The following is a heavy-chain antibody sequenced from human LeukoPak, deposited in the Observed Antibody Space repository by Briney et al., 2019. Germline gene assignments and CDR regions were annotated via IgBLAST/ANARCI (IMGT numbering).Heavy chain of an antibody. CDR3: TRVYPPYCFNY. V-gene: IGHV1-46*01. CDR2: INPNGGST. Sequence: ASVKVSFKASGYTFTIYYMHWVRQAPGQGLEWMGLINPNGGSTTYAQKFQGRVTISRDTSTSTVYMNLRRLRTYDSAVYTPTRVYPPYCFNYCGQGTLVTVSS. J-gene: IGHJ4*02. CDR1: GYTFTIYY. D-gene: IGHD2-2*01.